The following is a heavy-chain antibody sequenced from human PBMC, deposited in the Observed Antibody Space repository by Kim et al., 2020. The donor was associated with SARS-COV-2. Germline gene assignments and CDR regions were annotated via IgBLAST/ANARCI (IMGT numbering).Heavy chain of an antibody. V-gene: IGHV3-30*18. Sequence: GGSLRLSCAASGFTFSSYGMHWVRQAPGKGLEWVAVISYDGSNKYYADSVKGRFTISRDNSKNTLYLQINSLRAEDTAVYYCAKDRDYVWGSYPSTVNFDYWGQGTLVTVSS. D-gene: IGHD3-16*02. CDR3: AKDRDYVWGSYPSTVNFDY. J-gene: IGHJ4*02. CDR2: ISYDGSNK. CDR1: GFTFSSYG.